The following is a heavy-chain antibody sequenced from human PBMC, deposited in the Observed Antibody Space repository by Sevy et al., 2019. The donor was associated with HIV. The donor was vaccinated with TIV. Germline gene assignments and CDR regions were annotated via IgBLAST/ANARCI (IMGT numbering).Heavy chain of an antibody. Sequence: GESLKISCAASGFAFSDHYVDWVRQAPGKGLEWVGRIKNRPNRYTTEYAASVEGRFTISRDDSRHSLYLQMNGLKTEDSAVYYCVRGPNCGVGGCQQISPYCLDVWGIGATVTVSS. CDR2: IKNRPNRYTT. V-gene: IGHV3-72*01. CDR1: GFAFSDHY. CDR3: VRGPNCGVGGCQQISPYCLDV. J-gene: IGHJ6*03. D-gene: IGHD2-21*01.